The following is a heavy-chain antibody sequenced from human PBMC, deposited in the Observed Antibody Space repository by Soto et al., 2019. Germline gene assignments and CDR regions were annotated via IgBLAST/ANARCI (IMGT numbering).Heavy chain of an antibody. J-gene: IGHJ4*02. CDR3: ARSDRRMLTGYLDTYYFVY. CDR2: IIPIFGTA. CDR1: GGTFSSYA. V-gene: IGHV1-69*01. Sequence: QVQLVQSGAEVKKPGSSVKVSCKASGGTFSSYAISWVRQSPGQGLEWMGGIIPIFGTANYAQQFQGRVTITSDESTSTAYMELSSLRSEDTAVYYCARSDRRMLTGYLDTYYFVYWGQGTLVTVSS. D-gene: IGHD3-9*01.